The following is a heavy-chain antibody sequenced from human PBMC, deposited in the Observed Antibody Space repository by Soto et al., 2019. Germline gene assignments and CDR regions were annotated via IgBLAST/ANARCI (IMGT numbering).Heavy chain of an antibody. D-gene: IGHD2-2*01. V-gene: IGHV1-18*04. J-gene: IGHJ5*02. CDR2: ISAYTDNP. CDR3: ARVIPGAEAWFGP. CDR1: GYTFTGYY. Sequence: ASVKVSCKASGYTFTGYYMHWVRQAPGQGLEWMGWISAYTDNPNYAQKFQGRVTMTIDTSTTTAYMDLRSLTSDDTAVYYCARVIPGAEAWFGPWGQGTLVTVSS.